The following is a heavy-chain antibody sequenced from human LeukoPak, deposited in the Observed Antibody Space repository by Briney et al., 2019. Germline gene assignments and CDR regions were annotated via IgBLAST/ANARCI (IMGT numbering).Heavy chain of an antibody. J-gene: IGHJ6*02. V-gene: IGHV4-39*07. CDR2: IYYSGST. CDR1: GGSISSSSYY. CDR3: ARDLYLYYYGSGSYYNPRAEYYYGMDV. D-gene: IGHD3-10*01. Sequence: PSETLSLTCTVSGGSISSSSYYWGWIRQPPGKGLEWIGSIYYSGSTYYNPSLKSRVTISVDTSKNQFSLKLSSVTAADTAVYYCARDLYLYYYGSGSYYNPRAEYYYGMDVWGQGTTVTVSS.